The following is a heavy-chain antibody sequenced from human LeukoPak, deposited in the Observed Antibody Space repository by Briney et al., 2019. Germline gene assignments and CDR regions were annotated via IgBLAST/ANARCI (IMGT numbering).Heavy chain of an antibody. CDR2: IIPIFGTA. J-gene: IGHJ6*03. CDR1: GGTFSSYA. CDR3: ARVRAATGYYYYMDV. Sequence: ASVTVSCTASGGTFSSYAISWVRQAPGQGLEWMGGIIPIFGTANYAQKFQGRVTITTDESTSTAYMELSSLRSEDTAVYYCARVRAATGYYYYMDVWGKGTTVTVSS. D-gene: IGHD2-15*01. V-gene: IGHV1-69*05.